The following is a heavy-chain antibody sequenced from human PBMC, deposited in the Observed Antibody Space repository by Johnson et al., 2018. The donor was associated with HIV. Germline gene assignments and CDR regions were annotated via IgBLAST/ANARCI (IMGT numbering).Heavy chain of an antibody. CDR2: IWYDGSNK. Sequence: QVQLVESGGGVVQPGRSLRLSCAASGFTFSSYAMHWVRQAPGKGLEWVAVIWYDGSNKYYADSVKGRFTISRDNSKNTLYLQMNSLRAEDTAVYYCAKCFGGSSLIDAFDMWGQGTMVTVSS. V-gene: IGHV3-33*06. CDR3: AKCFGGSSLIDAFDM. J-gene: IGHJ3*02. CDR1: GFTFSSYA. D-gene: IGHD6-13*01.